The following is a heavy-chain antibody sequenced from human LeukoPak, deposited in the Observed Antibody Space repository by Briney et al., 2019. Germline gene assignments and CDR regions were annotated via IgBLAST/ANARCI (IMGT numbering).Heavy chain of an antibody. CDR1: GDSISRYF. J-gene: IGHJ6*03. Sequence: PSETLSLTCTVSGDSISRYFWSWVRQAPGKGLEWVANIKQDGSEKYYVDSVKGRFTISRDNAKNSLYLQMNSLRAEDTAVHYCARDCSSSSCYRGGYYYMDVWGKGTTVTVSS. CDR3: ARDCSSSSCYRGGYYYMDV. D-gene: IGHD2-2*01. CDR2: IKQDGSEK. V-gene: IGHV3-7*01.